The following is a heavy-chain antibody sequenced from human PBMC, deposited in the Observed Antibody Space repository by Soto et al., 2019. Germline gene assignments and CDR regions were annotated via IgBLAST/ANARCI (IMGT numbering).Heavy chain of an antibody. CDR1: GFTFSTYA. CDR3: AKELTVTSISYFDY. CDR2: MSGSGARI. J-gene: IGHJ4*02. Sequence: EVQLLESGGGLVQPGGSLRLSCAVSGFTFSTYAMSWVRQAPGKGLEWVSSMSGSGARIDYADSVRGRFTISRDNSKNTLFLQMNNLRVEDTALYYCAKELTVTSISYFDYWGQGTLVTVSS. V-gene: IGHV3-23*01. D-gene: IGHD4-17*01.